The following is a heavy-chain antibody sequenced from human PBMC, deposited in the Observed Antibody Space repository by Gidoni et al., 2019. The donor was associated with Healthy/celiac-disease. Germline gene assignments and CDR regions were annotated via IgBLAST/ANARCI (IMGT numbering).Heavy chain of an antibody. CDR2: ISYDGSNK. CDR3: AKDLYMGATGFDY. Sequence: SSYGMHWVRQAPGKGLEWVAVISYDGSNKYYADSVKGRFTISRDNSKNTLYLQMNSLRAEDTAVYYCAKDLYMGATGFDYWGQGTLVTVSS. V-gene: IGHV3-30*18. D-gene: IGHD1-26*01. CDR1: SSYG. J-gene: IGHJ4*02.